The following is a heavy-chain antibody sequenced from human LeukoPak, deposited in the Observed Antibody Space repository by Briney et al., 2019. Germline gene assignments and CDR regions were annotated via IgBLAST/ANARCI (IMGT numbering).Heavy chain of an antibody. CDR1: GYTFTGYY. D-gene: IGHD3-22*01. CDR3: AREFGFRGIVVLIDYFDY. CDR2: INPNSGGT. J-gene: IGHJ4*02. V-gene: IGHV1-2*02. Sequence: GSVKVSCKASGYTFTGYYMHWVRQAPGQGLEWLGWINPNSGGTNYAQKVQGRVTMTRDTSNSTSYMELNRLRSDDTAVYYCAREFGFRGIVVLIDYFDYWGQGTLVTVSS.